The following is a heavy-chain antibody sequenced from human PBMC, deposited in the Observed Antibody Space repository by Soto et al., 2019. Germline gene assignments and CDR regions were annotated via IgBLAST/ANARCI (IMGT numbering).Heavy chain of an antibody. CDR1: GGSVISASYY. D-gene: IGHD4-17*01. J-gene: IGHJ6*02. Sequence: SETLSLSCTCSGGSVISASYYWRCFLQPPWKGVELIVYIYYSVSTNYNPSLNGLVTISVDTSKNQFSLKLSSVTAADTAVYYCARDLRGTTVTTYYYYYGMDVWGQGTTVTVSS. CDR2: IYYSVST. V-gene: IGHV4-61*01. CDR3: ARDLRGTTVTTYYYYYGMDV.